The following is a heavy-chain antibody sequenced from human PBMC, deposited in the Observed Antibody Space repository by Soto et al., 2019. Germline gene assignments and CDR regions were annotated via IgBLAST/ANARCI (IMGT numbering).Heavy chain of an antibody. CDR2: MNPNTGNT. D-gene: IGHD3-10*01. J-gene: IGHJ4*02. V-gene: IGHV1-8*01. CDR1: GCTFSTYD. CDR3: ARRKERFGPNYFDY. Sequence: QEQLVQSGAEVKKPGASVKVSCKTSGCTFSTYDINWVRQAPGQGLEWMGWMNPNTGNTGYAQKFRGRVTLTRNTSISTAYMELMSLKTEDTAVYFCARRKERFGPNYFDYWGQGTLVTVSS.